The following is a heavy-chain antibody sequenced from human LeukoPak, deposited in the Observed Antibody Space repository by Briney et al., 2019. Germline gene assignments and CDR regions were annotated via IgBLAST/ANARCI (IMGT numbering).Heavy chain of an antibody. V-gene: IGHV3-49*04. J-gene: IGHJ4*02. Sequence: GRSLRLSCTASGFTFGAYAMSWVRQAPGKGMEWAGFIRSKAYGGTTEYAASVKGRFTISRDDSKSIAYLQMNSLKTEDTAVYYCTRDGDPEYYFDYWGQGTLVTVSS. CDR1: GFTFGAYA. CDR3: TRDGDPEYYFDY. CDR2: IRSKAYGGTT.